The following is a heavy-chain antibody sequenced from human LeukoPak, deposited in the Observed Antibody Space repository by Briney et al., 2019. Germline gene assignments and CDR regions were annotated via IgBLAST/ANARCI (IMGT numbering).Heavy chain of an antibody. V-gene: IGHV4-59*01. J-gene: IGHJ3*02. Sequence: PSETLSLTCTVSGGSISSYYWSWIRQPPGKGLEWIGYIYYSGSTNYNPSLKSRVTISIDTSKNQFSLKLSSVTAADTAVYYCARFVRVGAFDIWGQGTMVTVSS. CDR2: IYYSGST. D-gene: IGHD2-8*02. CDR3: ARFVRVGAFDI. CDR1: GGSISSYY.